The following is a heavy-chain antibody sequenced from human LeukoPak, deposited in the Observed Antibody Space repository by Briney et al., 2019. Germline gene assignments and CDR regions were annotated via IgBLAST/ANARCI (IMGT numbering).Heavy chain of an antibody. CDR2: TYHSGST. D-gene: IGHD2-21*02. V-gene: IGHV4-4*02. Sequence: SETLSLTCAVSGGSISSSNWWSWVCQPPGQGLEWIGETYHSGSTNYNPSLKSLVTISVDKSKNQFSLKLSSVTAADTAVYYCARDLRVCGGDCYPPGADAFDIWGQGTMVTVSS. CDR1: GGSISSSNW. J-gene: IGHJ3*02. CDR3: ARDLRVCGGDCYPPGADAFDI.